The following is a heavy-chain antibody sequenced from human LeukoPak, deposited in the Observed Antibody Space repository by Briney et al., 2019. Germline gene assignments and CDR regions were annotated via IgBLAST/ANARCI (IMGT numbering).Heavy chain of an antibody. CDR3: AKATHYYDSSGLCDY. J-gene: IGHJ4*02. Sequence: GGSLRLSCAASGFTFSSYAMSWVRQAPGKGLEWVSAISGSGGSTYYADSVKGRFTISRDNSKNTLYLQMNSLRAEDTAVYYCAKATHYYDSSGLCDYWGQGTLVTVSS. D-gene: IGHD3-22*01. CDR1: GFTFSSYA. V-gene: IGHV3-23*01. CDR2: ISGSGGST.